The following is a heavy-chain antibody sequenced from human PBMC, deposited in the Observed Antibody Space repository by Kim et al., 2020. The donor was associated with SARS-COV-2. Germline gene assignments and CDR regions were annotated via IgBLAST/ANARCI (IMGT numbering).Heavy chain of an antibody. J-gene: IGHJ4*02. V-gene: IGHV3-30*01. CDR2: I. D-gene: IGHD3-10*01. CDR3: VAEIGSRSFDQ. Sequence: ILYAESVQGRLMISRDKAKSTLYLKINRLRPEDTAVYYCVAEIGSRSFDQWGQGTLVTVSP.